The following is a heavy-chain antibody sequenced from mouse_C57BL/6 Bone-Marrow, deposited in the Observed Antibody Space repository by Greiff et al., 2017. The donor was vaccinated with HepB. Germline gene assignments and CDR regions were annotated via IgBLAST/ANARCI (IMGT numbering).Heavy chain of an antibody. Sequence: EVNVVESGGDLVKPGGSLKLSCAASGFTFSSYGMSWVRQTPDKRLEWVATISSGGSYTYYPDSVKGRFTISRDNAKNTLYLQMSSLKSEDTAMYYCARQEDYGYDGFAYWGQGTLVTVSA. J-gene: IGHJ3*01. V-gene: IGHV5-6*01. CDR3: ARQEDYGYDGFAY. D-gene: IGHD2-2*01. CDR1: GFTFSSYG. CDR2: ISSGGSYT.